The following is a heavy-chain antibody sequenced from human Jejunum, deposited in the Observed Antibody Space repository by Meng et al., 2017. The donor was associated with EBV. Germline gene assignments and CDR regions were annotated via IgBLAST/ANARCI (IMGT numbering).Heavy chain of an antibody. J-gene: IGHJ4*02. CDR1: GFTFSSYW. D-gene: IGHD6-25*01. CDR3: SRDLVGSADD. Sequence: VRLVESGGDLVKPGGSLRLSCAASGFTFSSYWMHWVRQAPGKGLVWVSRINEDGRITTYADSVKGRFTISRDNTKNTLYLQMNSLRAEDTAVYFCSRDLVGSADDWGQGTLVTVSS. CDR2: INEDGRIT. V-gene: IGHV3-74*01.